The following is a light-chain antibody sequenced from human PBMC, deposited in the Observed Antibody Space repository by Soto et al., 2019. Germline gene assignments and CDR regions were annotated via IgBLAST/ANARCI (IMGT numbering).Light chain of an antibody. J-gene: IGLJ1*01. CDR2: DVS. CDR1: SSDVGGYNY. V-gene: IGLV2-11*01. Sequence: QSALTQPRSVSGSPGQSVTISCSGTSSDVGGYNYVSWYQQHPGKAPKLMIYDVSKRPSGVPDRFSGSKSGNTASLTISGLQAEDEADYYCCSYAGIYTFYVFGTGTKLTV. CDR3: CSYAGIYTFYV.